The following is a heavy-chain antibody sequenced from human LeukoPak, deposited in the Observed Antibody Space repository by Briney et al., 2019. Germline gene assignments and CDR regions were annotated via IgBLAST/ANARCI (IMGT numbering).Heavy chain of an antibody. CDR2: ISAYNGNT. D-gene: IGHD4-23*01. J-gene: IGHJ3*02. CDR3: AKDLSIHYGGNSAPQWAFDI. V-gene: IGHV1-18*01. CDR1: GYTFTSYG. Sequence: ASVKVSCKASGYTFTSYGISWVRQAPGQGLEWMGWISAYNGNTNYAQKLQGRVTMTTDTSTSTAYMELRSLRSDDTAVYYCAKDLSIHYGGNSAPQWAFDIWGQGTMVTVSS.